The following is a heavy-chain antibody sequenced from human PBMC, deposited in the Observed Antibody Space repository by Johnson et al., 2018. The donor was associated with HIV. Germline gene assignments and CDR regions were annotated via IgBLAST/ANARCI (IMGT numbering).Heavy chain of an antibody. J-gene: IGHJ3*01. CDR1: GFTFSSYW. D-gene: IGHD2-15*01. Sequence: VQLVESGGGVVQPGRSLRLPCAASGFTFSSYWMSWVRQAPGKGLEWVANIKQDGSEKYYADSVKGRFTISRDNSKNTLYFQMNSLRAEDTAVYYCASGRGYHWGQGTMVTVSS. CDR2: IKQDGSEK. CDR3: ASGRGYH. V-gene: IGHV3-7*05.